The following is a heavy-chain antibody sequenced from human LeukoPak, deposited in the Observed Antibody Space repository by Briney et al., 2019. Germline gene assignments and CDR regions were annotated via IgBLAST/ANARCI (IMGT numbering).Heavy chain of an antibody. V-gene: IGHV1-58*01. CDR2: IVVGSGNT. CDR3: AADSGRYNWNWGAFDI. D-gene: IGHD1-7*01. Sequence: ASVKVSCKASGFTFTSSAVQWVRQARGQRLEWIGWIVVGSGNTNYAQKFQERVTITRNMSTSTAYMELSSLRSEDTAVYYCAADSGRYNWNWGAFDIWGQGTMVTVSS. CDR1: GFTFTSSA. J-gene: IGHJ3*02.